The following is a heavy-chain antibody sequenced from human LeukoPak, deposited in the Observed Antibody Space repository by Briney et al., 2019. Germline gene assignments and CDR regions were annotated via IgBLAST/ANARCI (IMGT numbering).Heavy chain of an antibody. CDR1: GDSISSYY. J-gene: IGHJ4*02. V-gene: IGHV4-59*08. Sequence: PSETLSLTCTVSGDSISSYYWSWIRQPPGKGLEWIGYIFYSGSTNYNPSLKSRVTISVDTSKNQVSLKLRSVTAADTAVYYCARTNPSFDYWGQGTLVTVSS. CDR2: IFYSGST. CDR3: ARTNPSFDY.